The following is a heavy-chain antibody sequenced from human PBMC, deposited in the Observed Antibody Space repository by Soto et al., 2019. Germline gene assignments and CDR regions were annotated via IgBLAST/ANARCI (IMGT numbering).Heavy chain of an antibody. CDR1: GFTFNSYS. Sequence: EVQLVESGGGLVQPGGSLRLSCAASGFTFNSYSMNWVRQAPGKGLEWVSYISSSSTTKYYTDSVKGRFTISRDNAKNSLYLKMNSLRDDATAVYYCARPSSGWENCFDPGGQGTLVTVSS. D-gene: IGHD6-19*01. V-gene: IGHV3-48*02. J-gene: IGHJ5*02. CDR2: ISSSSTTK. CDR3: ARPSSGWENCFDP.